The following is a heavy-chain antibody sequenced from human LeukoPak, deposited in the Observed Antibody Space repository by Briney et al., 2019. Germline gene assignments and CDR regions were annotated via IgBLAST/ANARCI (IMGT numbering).Heavy chain of an antibody. CDR2: ISSSGSTI. D-gene: IGHD6-19*01. CDR1: GFTFSDYY. Sequence: GGSLRLSCAASGFTFSDYYMSWIRQAPGKGLEWVSYISSSGSTIYYADSVKGRFTISRDNAKNSLYLQMNSLRAEDTAVYYCARDPIAVASHFDYWGQGTLVTVTS. V-gene: IGHV3-11*01. CDR3: ARDPIAVASHFDY. J-gene: IGHJ4*02.